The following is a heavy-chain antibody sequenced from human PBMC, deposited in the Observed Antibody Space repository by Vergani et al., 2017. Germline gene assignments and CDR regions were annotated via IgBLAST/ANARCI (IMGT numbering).Heavy chain of an antibody. J-gene: IGHJ4*02. V-gene: IGHV3-30*02. CDR2: IRYDASNS. CDR1: GFTFFSYD. Sequence: QVQLVESGGGVVQPGGSLRLSCSASGFTFFSYDMHWVRQAPGKGLEWVTFIRYDASNSYYADSVKGRFTISRDNSKNTLSLQMNSLRAEDTAVYYCAKHTRSGFIDYWRQGTLVTVSS. D-gene: IGHD1-26*01. CDR3: AKHTRSGFIDY.